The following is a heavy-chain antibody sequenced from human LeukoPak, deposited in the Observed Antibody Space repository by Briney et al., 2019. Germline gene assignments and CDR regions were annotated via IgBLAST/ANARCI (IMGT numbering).Heavy chain of an antibody. CDR2: VSAYNGHT. V-gene: IGHV1-18*01. D-gene: IGHD6-19*01. CDR3: ARGRQWLPTDY. J-gene: IGHJ4*02. CDR1: GYTFTSYG. Sequence: ASVKLSCKASGYTFTSYGITWVRQAPGQGLEWMGWVSAYNGHTNYAQKFQGRVTMTTDTSTSTAYMELWSLRSDDTAIYYCARGRQWLPTDYWGQGTLVTVSS.